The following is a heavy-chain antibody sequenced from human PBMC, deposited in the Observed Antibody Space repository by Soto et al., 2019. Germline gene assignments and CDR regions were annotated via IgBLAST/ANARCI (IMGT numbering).Heavy chain of an antibody. CDR1: GFTFSSYW. CDR2: IRYDGSDE. V-gene: IGHV3-33*08. Sequence: GGSLRLSCAASGFTFSSYWMSWVRQTPGKGLEWVAIIRYDGSDEYYADSVKGRFTISRDNSKNTLYLQMNSLRAEDTAVYYCARAYYYDSSGYYPAIDYWGQGTLVTVPS. J-gene: IGHJ4*02. CDR3: ARAYYYDSSGYYPAIDY. D-gene: IGHD3-22*01.